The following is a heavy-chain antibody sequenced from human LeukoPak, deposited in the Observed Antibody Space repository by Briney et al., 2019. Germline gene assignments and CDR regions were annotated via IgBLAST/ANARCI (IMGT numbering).Heavy chain of an antibody. Sequence: GGSLRLSCAASGFTFSSYSMNWVRQAPGKGLEWVSYISSSSSTIYYADSVKGRFTISRDNARDTLYLQMNSLRAEDTAVYYCARSYCRGGSCYSGDAFDLWGQGTMVTVSS. CDR2: ISSSSSTI. J-gene: IGHJ3*01. D-gene: IGHD2-15*01. CDR1: GFTFSSYS. V-gene: IGHV3-48*04. CDR3: ARSYCRGGSCYSGDAFDL.